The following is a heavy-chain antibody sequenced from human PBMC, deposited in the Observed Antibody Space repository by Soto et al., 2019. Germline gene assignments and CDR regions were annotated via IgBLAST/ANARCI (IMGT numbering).Heavy chain of an antibody. D-gene: IGHD1-7*01. V-gene: IGHV1-3*01. CDR3: ARDREELKDRSCDP. CDR1: GSTFTSYA. Sequence: AAVKVACRASGSTFTSYAMHWVRQAPGQRLEWMGWINAGNGNTKYSQKFQGRVTITRDTSASTAYMEHSNRRSEDTAVYYWARDREELKDRSCDPWGQGTLVIGSS. J-gene: IGHJ5*02. CDR2: INAGNGNT.